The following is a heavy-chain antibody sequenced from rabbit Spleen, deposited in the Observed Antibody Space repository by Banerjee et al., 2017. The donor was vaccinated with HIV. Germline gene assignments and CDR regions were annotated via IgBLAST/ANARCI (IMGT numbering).Heavy chain of an antibody. CDR2: IYAGSGGDT. D-gene: IGHD8-1*01. V-gene: IGHV1S45*01. CDR1: GSDISRCW. CDR3: ARDGAGGSYFAL. J-gene: IGHJ6*01. Sequence: EQLEESGGGLVKPEGSLTLTCTASGSDISRCWICWVRQAPGKGLEWIGCIYAGSGGDTYYANWAKGRFTISKASSTTVTLQMTSLTAADTATYFCARDGAGGSYFALWGPGTLVTVS.